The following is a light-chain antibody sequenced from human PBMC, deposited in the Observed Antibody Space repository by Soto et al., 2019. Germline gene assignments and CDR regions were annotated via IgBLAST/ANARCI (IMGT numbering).Light chain of an antibody. CDR2: GAS. CDR1: QSVSSN. J-gene: IGKJ1*01. Sequence: VLTQSPATLSVYPGERATLSCRASQSVSSNLAWYQQKPGQAPRLLIYGASTRATGIPARFSGSGSGTEFTLTISSLQSEDFAVYYCQQYNNWPQTFGQGTKVDIK. CDR3: QQYNNWPQT. V-gene: IGKV3-15*01.